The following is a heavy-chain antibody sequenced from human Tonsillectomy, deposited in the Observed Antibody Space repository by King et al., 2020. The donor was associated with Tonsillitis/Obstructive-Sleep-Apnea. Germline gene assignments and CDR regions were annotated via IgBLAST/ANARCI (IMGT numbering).Heavy chain of an antibody. CDR2: INPSGGST. J-gene: IGHJ5*02. D-gene: IGHD3-3*01. Sequence: QLVQSGAEVKKPGASVKVSCKASGYTFTSYYMHWVRQAPGQGLEWMGIINPSGGSTNYAQKFQGRVTMTRDTSTSTVYMELSSLRSEDTAVYYCARDRLVGVVVSGWFAPWGQGPLVTVSS. CDR3: ARDRLVGVVVSGWFAP. V-gene: IGHV1-46*01. CDR1: GYTFTSYY.